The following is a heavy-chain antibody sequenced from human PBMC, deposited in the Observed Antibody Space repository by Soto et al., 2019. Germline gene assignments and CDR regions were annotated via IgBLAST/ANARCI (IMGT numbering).Heavy chain of an antibody. CDR2: ISGSGGST. CDR1: GFTFSSYA. V-gene: IGHV3-23*01. CDR3: AKVLWELIGY. Sequence: GGSLRLSCAASGFTFSSYAMSWVRQAPGKGLEWVSAISGSGGSTYYADSAKGRFTISRDNSKSTLYLQMNSLRAEDTAVYYCAKVLWELIGYWGQGTLVTVSS. D-gene: IGHD1-26*01. J-gene: IGHJ4*02.